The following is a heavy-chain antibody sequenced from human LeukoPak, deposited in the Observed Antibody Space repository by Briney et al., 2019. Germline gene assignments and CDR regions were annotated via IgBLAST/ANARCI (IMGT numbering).Heavy chain of an antibody. D-gene: IGHD6-13*01. CDR1: GFTFSSYS. CDR2: ISSTSTYI. V-gene: IGHV3-21*01. Sequence: GGSLRLSCAASGFTFSSYSMNWVRQAPGKGLEWVSSISSTSTYIYYADSLKGRFAISRDNAKNSLYLQMNSLRAEDTAVYYCARDRAAAARQPVDYWGQGTLVTVSS. J-gene: IGHJ4*02. CDR3: ARDRAAAARQPVDY.